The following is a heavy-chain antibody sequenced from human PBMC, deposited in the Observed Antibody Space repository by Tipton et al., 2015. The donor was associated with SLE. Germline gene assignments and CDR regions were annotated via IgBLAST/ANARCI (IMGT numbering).Heavy chain of an antibody. CDR2: INHSGST. J-gene: IGHJ4*02. CDR3: ARTSYGSGSYQH. Sequence: LRLSCAVYGGSFSDYYWSWIRQPPGKGLEWIGEINHSGSTNYNPSLKSRVTISVGTSKNQLSLKLSSVTAADTAVYYCARTSYGSGSYQHWGQGTLVIVSS. CDR1: GGSFSDYY. D-gene: IGHD3-10*01. V-gene: IGHV4-34*01.